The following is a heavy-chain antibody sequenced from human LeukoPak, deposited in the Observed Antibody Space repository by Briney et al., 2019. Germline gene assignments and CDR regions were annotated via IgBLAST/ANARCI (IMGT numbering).Heavy chain of an antibody. D-gene: IGHD1-26*01. CDR1: GYSISSGYY. Sequence: PSETLSLTCTVSGYSISSGYYWGWIRQPPGKGLEWIGTIYHSGSTYYNPSLKSRVTISVDTSKNQFSLKLSSVTAADTAVYYCARGVVGATGYFDYWGQGTLVTVSS. CDR2: IYHSGST. J-gene: IGHJ4*02. V-gene: IGHV4-38-2*02. CDR3: ARGVVGATGYFDY.